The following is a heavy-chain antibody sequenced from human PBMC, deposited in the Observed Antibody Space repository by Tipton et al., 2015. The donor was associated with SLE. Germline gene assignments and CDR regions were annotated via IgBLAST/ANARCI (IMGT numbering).Heavy chain of an antibody. J-gene: IGHJ2*01. CDR1: GGSISSDH. CDR2: ISDGGGT. V-gene: IGHV4-4*09. Sequence: TLSLTCSVSGGSISSDHWIWIRQPPGKGLEWLGYISDGGGTNYNPSLKSRVTISVDPAKNQFSLKLTSVTAPDTAVYYCARGMVTWRGAIIGVELWGRGTQVTVSS. D-gene: IGHD2-21*02. CDR3: ARGMVTWRGAIIGVEL.